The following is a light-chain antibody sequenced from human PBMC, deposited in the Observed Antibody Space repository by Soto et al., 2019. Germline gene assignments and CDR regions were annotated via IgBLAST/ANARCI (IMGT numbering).Light chain of an antibody. Sequence: EIVLTQSPGTLSLSPGERATLSCSASQSVSSSYLAWYQQKPGQAPRLLIYDASNRATGIPARFSGSGSGTDFTLTISSLEPADFAVYYCQQRSNWPLTFGGGTKVDIK. CDR2: DAS. CDR3: QQRSNWPLT. CDR1: QSVSSSY. J-gene: IGKJ4*01. V-gene: IGKV3D-20*02.